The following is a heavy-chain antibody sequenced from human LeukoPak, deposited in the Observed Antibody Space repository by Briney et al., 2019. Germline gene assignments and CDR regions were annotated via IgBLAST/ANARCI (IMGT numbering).Heavy chain of an antibody. CDR1: GFTFSSYS. D-gene: IGHD3-22*01. CDR3: ARDWRDYYDSSGSGNFDY. J-gene: IGHJ4*02. V-gene: IGHV3-48*04. CDR2: ISSSSSTI. Sequence: PGGSLRLSCAASGFTFSSYSMNWVRQAPGKGLEWVSYISSSSSTIYYADSVKGRFTISRDNAKNSLYLQMNSLRAEDTAVYYCARDWRDYYDSSGSGNFDYWGQGTLVTVSS.